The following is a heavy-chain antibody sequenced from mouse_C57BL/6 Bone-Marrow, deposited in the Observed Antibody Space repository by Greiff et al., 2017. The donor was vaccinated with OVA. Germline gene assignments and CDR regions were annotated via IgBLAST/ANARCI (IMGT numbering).Heavy chain of an antibody. J-gene: IGHJ3*01. Sequence: QVQLQQSGPELVKPGASVKISCKASGYAFSSSWMNWVKQRPGKGLERIGRIYPGDGDTNYNGKFKGKATLTADKSSSTAYMQLSSLTSEDSAVYFCARSGVYGSSLAWFAYWGQGTLVTVSA. CDR1: GYAFSSSW. V-gene: IGHV1-82*01. D-gene: IGHD1-1*01. CDR3: ARSGVYGSSLAWFAY. CDR2: IYPGDGDT.